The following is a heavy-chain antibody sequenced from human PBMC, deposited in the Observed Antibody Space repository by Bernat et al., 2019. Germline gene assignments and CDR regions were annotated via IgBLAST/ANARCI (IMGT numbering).Heavy chain of an antibody. D-gene: IGHD4-17*01. Sequence: QVQLVQSGAEVKKPGASVKVSCKASGYTFTSYAMHWVRQAPGQRPEWMGWINTVNRNTKYLQNFQGRVTITRDTSASTAYMELSSLRSEDTAIYYCVGGVTTGYWGQGTLVTVSS. V-gene: IGHV1-3*04. CDR1: GYTFTSYA. J-gene: IGHJ4*02. CDR2: INTVNRNT. CDR3: VGGVTTGY.